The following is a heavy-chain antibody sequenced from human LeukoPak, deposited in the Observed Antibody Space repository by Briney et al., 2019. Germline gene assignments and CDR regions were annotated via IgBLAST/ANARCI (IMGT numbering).Heavy chain of an antibody. CDR1: GFTFSSYG. CDR2: IWYDGSNK. CDR3: ARGDTYYYGSGSLHDY. V-gene: IGHV3-33*01. D-gene: IGHD3-10*01. J-gene: IGHJ4*02. Sequence: PGGSLRLSCAASGFTFSSYGMHWVRQAPGKGLEWVAVIWYDGSNKHYADSVKGRFTISRDNSKNTLYLQMNSLRAEDTAVYYCARGDTYYYGSGSLHDYWGQGTLVTVSS.